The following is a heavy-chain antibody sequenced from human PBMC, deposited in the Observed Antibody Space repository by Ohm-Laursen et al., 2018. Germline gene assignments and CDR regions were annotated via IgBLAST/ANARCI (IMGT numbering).Heavy chain of an antibody. D-gene: IGHD5-18*01. J-gene: IGHJ4*02. CDR1: GGSISSGGYY. Sequence: TLSLTCTVSGGSISSGGYYWSWIRQHPGKGLEWIGYIYYSGSTYYNPSLKSRVTISVDTSKNQFSLKLSSVTAAATAVYYCASRKIQLWLRGYYFDYWGQGTLVTVSS. CDR2: IYYSGST. V-gene: IGHV4-31*03. CDR3: ASRKIQLWLRGYYFDY.